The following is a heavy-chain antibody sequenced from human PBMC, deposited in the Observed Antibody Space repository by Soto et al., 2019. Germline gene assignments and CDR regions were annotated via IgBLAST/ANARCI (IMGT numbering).Heavy chain of an antibody. CDR3: ARGDCVGGTCYSLAGSFYYYMDV. V-gene: IGHV3-74*01. D-gene: IGHD2-15*01. Sequence: EVQLVESGGGLVQPGGSLRLSCAASGFTFSNYWMYWVRQAPGKGLVWVSRINSDGSVSSYADSVKGRLTISRDNVKNTLYLQIDSLRAEDTAVYYCARGDCVGGTCYSLAGSFYYYMDVWGKGTTVTVFS. CDR1: GFTFSNYW. CDR2: INSDGSVS. J-gene: IGHJ6*03.